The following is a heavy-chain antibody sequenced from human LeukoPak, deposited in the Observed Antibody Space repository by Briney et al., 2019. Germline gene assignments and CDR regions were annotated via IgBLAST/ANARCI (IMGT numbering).Heavy chain of an antibody. Sequence: ASVKVSCKASGYTFTSYGISWVRQAPGQGLEWMGWISAYNGNTNYAQKLQGRVTMTTDTSTSTAYMELRSLRSDDTAVYYCAGTIVVVPAADYWGQGTLVTVSS. D-gene: IGHD2-2*01. V-gene: IGHV1-18*01. CDR3: AGTIVVVPAADY. J-gene: IGHJ4*02. CDR2: ISAYNGNT. CDR1: GYTFTSYG.